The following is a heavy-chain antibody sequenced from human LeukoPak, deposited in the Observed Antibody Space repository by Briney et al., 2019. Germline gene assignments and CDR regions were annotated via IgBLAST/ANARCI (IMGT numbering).Heavy chain of an antibody. J-gene: IGHJ4*02. D-gene: IGHD6-13*01. CDR1: GFTFSSYA. Sequence: AGGSLRLSCAASGFTFSSYAMSWVRQAPGKGLEWVSAISGSGGSTYYADSVKGRFTISRDNSKNTLYLQMNSLRAEDTAVYYCAKDVGSSWYMVPFDYWGQGTLVTVSS. CDR2: ISGSGGST. V-gene: IGHV3-23*01. CDR3: AKDVGSSWYMVPFDY.